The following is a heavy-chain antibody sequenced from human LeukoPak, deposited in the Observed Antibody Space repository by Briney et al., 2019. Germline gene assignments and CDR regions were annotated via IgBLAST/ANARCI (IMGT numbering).Heavy chain of an antibody. CDR3: ARVDPIAAAGTWFDP. CDR1: GGSISSGGYS. V-gene: IGHV4-30-2*01. D-gene: IGHD6-13*01. Sequence: SETLSLTCAVSGGSISSGGYSWSWIRQPPGKGLEWIGYIYHSGSTYYNPSLKSRVTISVDTSKNQFSLKLSSVTAADTAVYYCARVDPIAAAGTWFDPWGQGTLVTVSS. CDR2: IYHSGST. J-gene: IGHJ5*02.